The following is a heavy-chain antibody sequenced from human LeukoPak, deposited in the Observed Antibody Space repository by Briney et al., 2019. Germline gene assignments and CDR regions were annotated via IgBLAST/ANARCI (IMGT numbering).Heavy chain of an antibody. CDR3: ARDASGSYFHY. V-gene: IGHV4-61*01. CDR1: GGSVSSGSYS. Sequence: SETLSLTCTVSGGSVSSGSYSWSWIRQPPAKGLQWIECMYYSGSANYNPSLKSRVTMSVDTSKNQFSLKLTSVAAADTAVYYCARDASGSYFHYWGQGTLVTVSS. D-gene: IGHD3-10*01. CDR2: MYYSGSA. J-gene: IGHJ4*02.